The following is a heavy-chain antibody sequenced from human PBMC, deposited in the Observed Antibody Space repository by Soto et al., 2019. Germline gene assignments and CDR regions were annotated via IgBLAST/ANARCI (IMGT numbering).Heavy chain of an antibody. D-gene: IGHD3-22*01. Sequence: ASVKVSCKASGGTFSSYAISWVRQAPGQGLEWMGGIIPIFGTANYAQKFQGRVTITADESTSTAYMELSSLRSEDTVVYYCARERRNYYDSSGYYSNWFDPWGQGTLVTSPQ. CDR1: GGTFSSYA. J-gene: IGHJ5*02. CDR2: IIPIFGTA. V-gene: IGHV1-69*13. CDR3: ARERRNYYDSSGYYSNWFDP.